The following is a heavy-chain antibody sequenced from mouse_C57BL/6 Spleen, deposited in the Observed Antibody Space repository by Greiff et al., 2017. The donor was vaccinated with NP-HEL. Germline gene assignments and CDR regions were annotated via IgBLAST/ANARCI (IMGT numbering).Heavy chain of an antibody. CDR3: AKRPYYYGSSYDYAMDD. CDR2: IYPGDGDT. J-gene: IGHJ4*01. V-gene: IGHV1-82*01. CDR1: GYAFSSSW. D-gene: IGHD1-1*01. Sequence: QVQLQQSGPELVKPGASVKISCKASGYAFSSSWMNWVKQRPGKGLEWIGRIYPGDGDTNYNGKFKGKATLTADKSSSTAYMQLSSLTSEDSAVYFCAKRPYYYGSSYDYAMDDWGKGTSVTVSS.